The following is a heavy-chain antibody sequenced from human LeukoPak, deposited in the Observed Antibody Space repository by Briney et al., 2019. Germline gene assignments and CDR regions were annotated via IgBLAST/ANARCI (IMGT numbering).Heavy chain of an antibody. CDR1: VDTFTAYY. CDR3: AKGDSSSVPQKGSDY. CDR2: INPNSGGT. D-gene: IGHD6-13*01. V-gene: IGHV1-2*02. J-gene: IGHJ4*02. Sequence: ASLRVSSTASVDTFTAYYMHWVRQAPGQRLEWMGWINPNSGGTNYAQKFQGRVTMTRDTSISTAYMELSRLRSDDTAVYYCAKGDSSSVPQKGSDYWGQGTLVTVSS.